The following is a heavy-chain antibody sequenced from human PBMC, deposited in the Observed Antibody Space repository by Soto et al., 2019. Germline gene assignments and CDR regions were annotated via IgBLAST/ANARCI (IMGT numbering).Heavy chain of an antibody. CDR3: ARGHQSYYYYYYMDV. J-gene: IGHJ6*03. V-gene: IGHV4-34*01. CDR1: GGSFSGYY. Sequence: SETLSLTCAVYGGSFSGYYWSWIRQPPGKGLEWIGEINHSGSTNYNPSLKSRVTISVDTSKNQFSLKLSSVTAADTAVYYCARGHQSYYYYYYMDVWGKGTTVTVSS. D-gene: IGHD2-2*01. CDR2: INHSGST.